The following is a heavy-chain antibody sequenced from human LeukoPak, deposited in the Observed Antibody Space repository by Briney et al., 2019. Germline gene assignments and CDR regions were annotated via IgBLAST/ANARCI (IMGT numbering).Heavy chain of an antibody. D-gene: IGHD3-16*01. V-gene: IGHV1-69*13. CDR3: ARGMGYYYGMDV. Sequence: SVKVSCKASGGTFSSYAISWVRQAPGQGLEWMGGIIPIFGTANYAQKFQGRVTITADESTSTAYMELSSLRFEDTAVYYCARGMGYYYGMDVWGQGTTVTVSS. CDR2: IIPIFGTA. CDR1: GGTFSSYA. J-gene: IGHJ6*02.